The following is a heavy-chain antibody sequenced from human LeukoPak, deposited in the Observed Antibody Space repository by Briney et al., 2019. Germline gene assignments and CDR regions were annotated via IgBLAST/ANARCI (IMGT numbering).Heavy chain of an antibody. CDR3: ARKTSGPNPFDF. D-gene: IGHD2-8*01. CDR2: ISTSGLDT. J-gene: IGHJ4*02. Sequence: GGSLRLSCAASGFTFNNYAMSWVRQSPGKGLGWVSGISTSGLDTPYADSVKGRFTISRDNSKNTLYLQMNSLRVEDTATYYCARKTSGPNPFDFWGQGTLVTVSS. CDR1: GFTFNNYA. V-gene: IGHV3-23*01.